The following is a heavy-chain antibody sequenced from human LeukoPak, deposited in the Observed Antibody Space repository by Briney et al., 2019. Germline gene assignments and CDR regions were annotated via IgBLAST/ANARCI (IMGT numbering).Heavy chain of an antibody. V-gene: IGHV3-23*01. CDR1: AFTFSGYA. J-gene: IGHJ4*02. CDR3: AKSLQYDSSGYYLY. CDR2: ISGRGDST. D-gene: IGHD3-22*01. Sequence: GGSLRLSCAASAFTFSGYAMSWVRQAPGKGLEWVSAISGRGDSTYYADSVRGRFTISRDNSKNTLYLQMNSLRVEDTAVYYCAKSLQYDSSGYYLYWGQGTLVTVSS.